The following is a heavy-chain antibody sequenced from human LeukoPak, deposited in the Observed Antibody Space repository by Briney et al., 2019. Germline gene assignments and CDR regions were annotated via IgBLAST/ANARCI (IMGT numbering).Heavy chain of an antibody. CDR1: GFTFSSYA. Sequence: PGGSLRLSCAASGFTFSSYAMSWVRQAPGKGLEWVSYISSSGSTIYYADSVKGRFTISRDNAKNSLYLQMNSLRAEDTAVYYCARVLPWGEGFDPWGQGTLVTVSS. CDR2: ISSSGSTI. D-gene: IGHD2-15*01. CDR3: ARVLPWGEGFDP. J-gene: IGHJ5*02. V-gene: IGHV3-48*04.